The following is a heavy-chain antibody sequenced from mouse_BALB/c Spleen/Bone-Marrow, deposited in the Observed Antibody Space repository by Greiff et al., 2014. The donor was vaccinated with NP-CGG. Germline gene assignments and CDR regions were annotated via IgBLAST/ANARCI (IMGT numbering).Heavy chain of an antibody. CDR3: TRSSGSSTSWFAY. J-gene: IGHJ3*01. Sequence: VQLQQSGAELMKPGASVKISCKATGYTFSSYWIEWVKQRPGHGLGWIGEILPGSGSTDYNERFKGKATFAADTSSNTAYMQLSSLTSEDSAFYYCTRSSGSSTSWFAYWGQGTLVTVSA. V-gene: IGHV1-9*01. CDR1: GYTFSSYW. CDR2: ILPGSGST. D-gene: IGHD1-1*01.